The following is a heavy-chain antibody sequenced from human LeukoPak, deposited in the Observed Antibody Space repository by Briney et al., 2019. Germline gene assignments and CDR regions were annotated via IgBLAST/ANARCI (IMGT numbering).Heavy chain of an antibody. CDR1: GFTFSSYV. CDR3: AKDGGNYEFDY. V-gene: IGHV3-30*02. J-gene: IGHJ4*02. D-gene: IGHD4-11*01. Sequence: GGSLRLSCAASGFTFSSYVMHWVRQAPGKGLEWVAFIPYDGSKNYYTDSVKGRFTIARDNSRNTLDLQMNTLRAEDTAVYYCAKDGGNYEFDYWGQGTLATVSA. CDR2: IPYDGSKN.